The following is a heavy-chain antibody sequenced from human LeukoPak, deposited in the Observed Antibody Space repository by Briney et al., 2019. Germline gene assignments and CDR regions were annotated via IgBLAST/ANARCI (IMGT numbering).Heavy chain of an antibody. CDR2: IYYSGST. D-gene: IGHD1-14*01. CDR1: GGSISSYY. Sequence: SETLSLTCTGSGGSISSYYWSWIRQPPGKGLEWFGYIYYSGSTNYNSSLKSRVTISVDTSKNQFSLKLSSVTAADTAVYYCARETTQKGAHYMDVWGKGTTVTISS. V-gene: IGHV4-59*12. J-gene: IGHJ6*03. CDR3: ARETTQKGAHYMDV.